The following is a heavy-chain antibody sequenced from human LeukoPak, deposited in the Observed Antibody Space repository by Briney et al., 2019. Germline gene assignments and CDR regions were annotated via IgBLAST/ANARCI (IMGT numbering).Heavy chain of an antibody. CDR1: GFTFSSYS. Sequence: GGSLRLSCAASGFTFSSYSMNWVRQAPGKGLEWVSSISSSSRYIYYADSVKGRFTISRDNAKNSLYLQMNSLRAEDTAVYYCASTGSSYYYYGMDVWGQGTTVTVSS. CDR3: ASTGSSYYYYGMDV. D-gene: IGHD1-26*01. CDR2: ISSSSRYI. V-gene: IGHV3-21*01. J-gene: IGHJ6*02.